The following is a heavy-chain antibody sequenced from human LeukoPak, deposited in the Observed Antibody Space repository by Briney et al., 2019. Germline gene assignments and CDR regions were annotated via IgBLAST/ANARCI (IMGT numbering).Heavy chain of an antibody. Sequence: ASVKVSCKASGYTFTSYDINWVRQATGQGLEWMGWMNPNSGNTNYAQKFQGRVTMTTDTSTSTAYMELTSLRSDDTAVYYCARDWGGIPVAGTESDYWGQGTLVTVSS. CDR3: ARDWGGIPVAGTESDY. J-gene: IGHJ4*02. CDR2: MNPNSGNT. V-gene: IGHV1-8*02. CDR1: GYTFTSYD. D-gene: IGHD6-19*01.